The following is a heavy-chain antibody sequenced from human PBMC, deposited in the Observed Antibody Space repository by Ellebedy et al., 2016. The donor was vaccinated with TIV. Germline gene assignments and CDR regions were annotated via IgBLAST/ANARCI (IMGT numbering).Heavy chain of an antibody. Sequence: GESLKISXAASGFTFSVHNMNWVRQAPGRGLEWVSSITASSSYIYYADSVKGRFSISRDNAKNLLYLQMDSLRAEDTAVYFCARGTDIYSSNRCFDFWGQGTLVTVSS. CDR1: GFTFSVHN. CDR2: ITASSSYI. J-gene: IGHJ4*02. V-gene: IGHV3-21*01. CDR3: ARGTDIYSSNRCFDF. D-gene: IGHD2-15*01.